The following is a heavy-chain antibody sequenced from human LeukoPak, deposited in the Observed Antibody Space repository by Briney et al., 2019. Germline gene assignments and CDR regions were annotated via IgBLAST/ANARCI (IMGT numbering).Heavy chain of an antibody. CDR2: ISGSGGST. CDR3: AKRGIFGGREYYFDY. Sequence: GGSLRLSCAASGFSFSGYAMSWVRQAPGKGLEWVSAISGSGGSTYYADSVKGRFTISRDNSKGTLYLQMNSLRAEDTAVYYCAKRGIFGGREYYFDYWGQGTLVTVSS. CDR1: GFSFSGYA. J-gene: IGHJ4*02. V-gene: IGHV3-23*01. D-gene: IGHD3-3*01.